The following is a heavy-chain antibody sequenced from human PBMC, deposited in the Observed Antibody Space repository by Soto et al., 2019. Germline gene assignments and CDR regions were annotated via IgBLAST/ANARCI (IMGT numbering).Heavy chain of an antibody. V-gene: IGHV4-59*01. CDR1: GVSISSYY. CDR2: VYSTGST. Sequence: SETLSLTCTVSGVSISSYYWSWIRQPPGKGLEWIGYVYSTGSTNYNPSLKSRVTLSVDTSRNHFSLNLSSVTAADTAVYFCARAPYFYDSRGSYSYAYYFDYWGQGTLVTVSS. J-gene: IGHJ4*02. CDR3: ARAPYFYDSRGSYSYAYYFDY. D-gene: IGHD3-22*01.